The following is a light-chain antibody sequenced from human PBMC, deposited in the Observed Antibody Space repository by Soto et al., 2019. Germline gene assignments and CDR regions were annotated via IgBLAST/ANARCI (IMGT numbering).Light chain of an antibody. CDR1: SSDVGGYNY. Sequence: QSALTQPASVSGSPGQSITISCTGTSSDVGGYNYVSWYQQHPGKAPKLMIYEVSNRPSGVSNHFSGSKSGNTASLTISGLQAEDEADYYCSSYTSSSTVFGGGTKLPVL. CDR2: EVS. V-gene: IGLV2-14*01. J-gene: IGLJ3*02. CDR3: SSYTSSSTV.